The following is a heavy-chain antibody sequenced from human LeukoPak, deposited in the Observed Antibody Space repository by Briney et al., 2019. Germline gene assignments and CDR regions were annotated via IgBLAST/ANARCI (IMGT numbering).Heavy chain of an antibody. Sequence: SETLSLTCTVSGGSISSSSYYWGWIRQPPGKGLAWIGSIYYSGSTYYNPSLKSRVTISVDTSKNEFSLKLSSVTAADTAVYYCARLVDRESCRYYFDFWGQGTLVTVSS. J-gene: IGHJ4*02. CDR2: IYYSGST. D-gene: IGHD1-26*01. CDR1: GGSISSSSYY. CDR3: ARLVDRESCRYYFDF. V-gene: IGHV4-39*01.